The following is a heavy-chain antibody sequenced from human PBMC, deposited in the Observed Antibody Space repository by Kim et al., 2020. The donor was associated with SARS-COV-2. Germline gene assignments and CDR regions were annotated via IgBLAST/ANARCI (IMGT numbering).Heavy chain of an antibody. CDR3: AKAEWELRHFDY. J-gene: IGHJ4*02. V-gene: IGHV3-23*01. Sequence: DADSVKGRFTISRDNSKTTLYLQMNSLRAEDTAVYYCAKAEWELRHFDYWGQGTLVTVSS. D-gene: IGHD1-26*01.